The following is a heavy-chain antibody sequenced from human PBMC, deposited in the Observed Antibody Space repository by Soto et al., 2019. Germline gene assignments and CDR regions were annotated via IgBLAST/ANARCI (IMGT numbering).Heavy chain of an antibody. CDR1: GFTFSDYY. CDR2: ISSSSSYT. J-gene: IGHJ4*02. D-gene: IGHD3-22*01. V-gene: IGHV3-11*03. Sequence: GGSLRLSCAASGFTFSDYYMSWIRQAPWKGLEWVSYISSSSSYTNYADSVKGRFTISRDNAKNSLYLQMNSLRAEDTAVYYCASPALYDSSGHHHDYWGQGTLVTVSS. CDR3: ASPALYDSSGHHHDY.